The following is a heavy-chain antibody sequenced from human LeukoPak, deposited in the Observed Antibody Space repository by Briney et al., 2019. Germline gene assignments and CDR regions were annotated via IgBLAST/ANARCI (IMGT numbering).Heavy chain of an antibody. CDR1: GYTFTSYY. CDR2: INPSGGST. V-gene: IGHV1-46*01. D-gene: IGHD2-15*01. Sequence: GASVKVSCKASGYTFTSYYMHWVRQAPGQGLEWMGIINPSGGSTSYAQKFQGRVTMTRDTSTSTVYMELSSLRSEDTAVYYCARDLSLVGAGISSGGFDYWGQGTLVTVPS. J-gene: IGHJ4*02. CDR3: ARDLSLVGAGISSGGFDY.